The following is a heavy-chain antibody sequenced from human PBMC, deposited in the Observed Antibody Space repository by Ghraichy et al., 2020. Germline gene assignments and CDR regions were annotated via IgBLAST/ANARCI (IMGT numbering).Heavy chain of an antibody. J-gene: IGHJ4*02. CDR3: ARDPTRYDSSGYFDY. V-gene: IGHV4-59*01. CDR1: GGSISSYY. Sequence: ETPSLTCTVSGGSISSYYWSWIRQPPGKGLEWIGYIYYSGSTNYNPSLKSRVTISVDTSKNQFSLKLSSVTAADTAVYYCARDPTRYDSSGYFDYWGQGTLVTVSS. D-gene: IGHD3-22*01. CDR2: IYYSGST.